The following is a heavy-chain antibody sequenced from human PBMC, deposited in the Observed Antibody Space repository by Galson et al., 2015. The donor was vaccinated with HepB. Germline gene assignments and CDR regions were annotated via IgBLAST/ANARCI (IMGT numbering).Heavy chain of an antibody. CDR1: GYTFTSYY. CDR3: ARGSVVVPAATYDAFDI. Sequence: SVKVSCKASGYTFTSYYMHWVRQAPGQGLEWMGIINPSGGSTSYAQKFQGRVTMTRDTSTSTVYMELSSLRYEDTAVYYCARGSVVVPAATYDAFDIWGQGTMVTVSS. J-gene: IGHJ3*02. CDR2: INPSGGST. D-gene: IGHD2-2*01. V-gene: IGHV1-46*03.